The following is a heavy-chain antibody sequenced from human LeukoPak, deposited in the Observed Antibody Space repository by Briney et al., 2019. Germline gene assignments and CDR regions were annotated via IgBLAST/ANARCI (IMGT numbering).Heavy chain of an antibody. Sequence: SETLSLTCTVSGGSISSSSYYWGWIRQPPGKGLEWIGSIYYSGNTYYNPSLKSRVTISVDTSKNQFSLKLSSVTAADTAVYYCARHYYYDSSGPKRGYFDYWGQGTLVTVSS. CDR1: GGSISSSSYY. D-gene: IGHD3-22*01. CDR2: IYYSGNT. J-gene: IGHJ4*02. CDR3: ARHYYYDSSGPKRGYFDY. V-gene: IGHV4-39*01.